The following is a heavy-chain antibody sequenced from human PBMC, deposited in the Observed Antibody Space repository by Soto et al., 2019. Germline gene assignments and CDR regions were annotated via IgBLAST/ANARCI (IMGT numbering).Heavy chain of an antibody. CDR2: IKSKTGGGTT. Sequence: GGSLRLSCAASGFTFSNAWMNWVRQAPGKGLEWVGRIKSKTGGGTTDYAGPVNSSFTISRNDSKNTLYLQMNSLKTVDTAVDYCTTRMDLDDFWSGYYSLDYWGQGTLVTVSS. J-gene: IGHJ4*02. V-gene: IGHV3-15*07. CDR1: GFTFSNAW. CDR3: TTRMDLDDFWSGYYSLDY. D-gene: IGHD3-3*01.